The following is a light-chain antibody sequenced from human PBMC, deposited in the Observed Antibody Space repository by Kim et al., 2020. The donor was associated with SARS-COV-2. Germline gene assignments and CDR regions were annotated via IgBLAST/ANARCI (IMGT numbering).Light chain of an antibody. CDR1: KLGDKY. J-gene: IGLJ2*01. CDR2: KDS. V-gene: IGLV3-1*01. CDR3: QAWDSSTAV. Sequence: VSPGQTASITCSGDKLGDKYACWYQPKPGQSPVLVIYKDSKRPSGIPERFSGSNSGNTATLTISGTQAMDEADYYCQAWDSSTAVFGGGTQLTVL.